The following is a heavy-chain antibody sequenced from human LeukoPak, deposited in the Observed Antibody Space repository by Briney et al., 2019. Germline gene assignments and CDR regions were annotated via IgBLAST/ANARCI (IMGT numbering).Heavy chain of an antibody. J-gene: IGHJ4*02. CDR3: ARQTGSGLFILP. Sequence: PSETLSLTCTVSGGSTSSSSYYWGWIRQPPGKGLEWIGYIYYSGSTNYNPSLKSRVTISVDTSKNQFSLKLTSVTAADTSVYYCARQTGSGLFILPGGQGTLVTVSS. CDR1: GGSTSSSSYY. CDR2: IYYSGST. V-gene: IGHV4-61*05. D-gene: IGHD3/OR15-3a*01.